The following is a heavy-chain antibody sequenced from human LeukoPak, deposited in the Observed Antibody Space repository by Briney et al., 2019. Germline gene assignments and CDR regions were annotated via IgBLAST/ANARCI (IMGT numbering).Heavy chain of an antibody. D-gene: IGHD6-19*01. CDR1: GFTFRSYA. J-gene: IGHJ4*02. V-gene: IGHV3-23*01. CDR2: ISGSGRNT. CDR3: AKPYSGWTSFDY. Sequence: GGSLRLSCAASGFTFRSYAMSWVRQAPGKGLEWVSAISGSGRNTYYADSVKGRSTISRDDSKNTLYLQMNSLRVEDTAVYYCAKPYSGWTSFDYWGQGTLVTVSS.